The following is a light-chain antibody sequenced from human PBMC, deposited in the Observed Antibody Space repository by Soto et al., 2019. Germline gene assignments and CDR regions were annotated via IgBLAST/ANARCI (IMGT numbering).Light chain of an antibody. CDR2: DVS. Sequence: QSALTQPPSVSGSPGQSVTISCTGTSSDVGAYNFVSWYQQHPGKAPKLIIFDVSARPSGVPDRFSGSKSGNTASLTISGLQADDEPDYYCCSYAGTYSPVLGGGTKLTVL. V-gene: IGLV2-11*01. CDR3: CSYAGTYSPV. CDR1: SSDVGAYNF. J-gene: IGLJ2*01.